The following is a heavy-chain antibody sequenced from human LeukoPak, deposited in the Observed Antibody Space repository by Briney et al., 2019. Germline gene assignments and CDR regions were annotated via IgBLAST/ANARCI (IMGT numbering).Heavy chain of an antibody. J-gene: IGHJ4*02. Sequence: GASVKVSCKASGYTFIGYYMHWVRQAPGQGLEWMGWINPNSGGTNYAQKFQGRVTMTRDTSISTAYMELSRLRSDDTAVYCCARNTRGWYGFDYWGQGTLVTVSS. V-gene: IGHV1-2*02. CDR3: ARNTRGWYGFDY. D-gene: IGHD6-19*01. CDR2: INPNSGGT. CDR1: GYTFIGYY.